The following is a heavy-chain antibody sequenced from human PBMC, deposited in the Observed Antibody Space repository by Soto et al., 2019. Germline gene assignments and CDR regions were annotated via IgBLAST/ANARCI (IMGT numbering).Heavy chain of an antibody. V-gene: IGHV4-30-4*08. CDR2: IYYSGVT. CDR3: ARQEAAFVSGQYFFDY. D-gene: IGHD3-3*01. Sequence: QVQLQESGPGLVKPSQTLSLTCTVAGGSISSGDYYWSWIRQPPGKGLEWIGYIYYSGVTYYSPSLKSRLTIALDTSRTQFSLNLASVTAADTAVYYCARQEAAFVSGQYFFDYWSQGTLVTVSS. J-gene: IGHJ4*02. CDR1: GGSISSGDYY.